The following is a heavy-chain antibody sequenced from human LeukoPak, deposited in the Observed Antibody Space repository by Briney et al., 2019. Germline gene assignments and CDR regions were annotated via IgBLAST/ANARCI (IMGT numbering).Heavy chain of an antibody. Sequence: PGWSLRLSCAASGFTFNSYTMNWVRQAPGKGLEWVSSISSSSSRSSYIYYADSVKGRFTISRDNAKNSLYLQMNSLRAEDTAVYYCARDRSGDTMIYAYWGQGTLVTVSS. CDR1: GFTFNSYT. J-gene: IGHJ4*02. CDR2: ISSSSSRSSYI. D-gene: IGHD3-22*01. V-gene: IGHV3-21*01. CDR3: ARDRSGDTMIYAY.